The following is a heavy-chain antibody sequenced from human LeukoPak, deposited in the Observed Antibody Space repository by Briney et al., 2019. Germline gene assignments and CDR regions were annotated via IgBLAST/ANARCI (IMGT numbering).Heavy chain of an antibody. CDR2: ISSSSSYI. CDR3: ARVGAKKGFDY. CDR1: GFTFSSYS. J-gene: IGHJ4*02. V-gene: IGHV3-21*01. Sequence: GGSLRLSCAASGFTFSSYSMNWVRQAPGKGLEWVSSISSSSSYIYYADSVKGRFTISRDNAKNSLYLQMNSLRAKDTAVYYCARVGAKKGFDYWGQGTLVTVSS. D-gene: IGHD1-26*01.